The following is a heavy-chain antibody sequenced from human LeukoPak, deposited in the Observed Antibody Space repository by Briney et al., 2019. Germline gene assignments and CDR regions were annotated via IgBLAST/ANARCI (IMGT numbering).Heavy chain of an antibody. CDR2: TSFDGSHK. J-gene: IGHJ4*02. D-gene: IGHD5-18*01. V-gene: IGHV3-30*04. CDR1: GFTFSSHA. CDR3: AKEAMDYYFDY. Sequence: PGMSLRLSCAASGFTFSSHAMHWVRQAPGKGLEWVAVTSFDGSHKYYIDSVKGRFTISRDNSKNTLYLQMNSLRAEDTAVYYCAKEAMDYYFDYWGQGTLVTVSS.